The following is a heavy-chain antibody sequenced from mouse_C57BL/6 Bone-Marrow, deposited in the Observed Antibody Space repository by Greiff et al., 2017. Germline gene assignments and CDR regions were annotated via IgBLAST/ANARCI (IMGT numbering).Heavy chain of an antibody. Sequence: QVQLKQPGAELVKPGASVKMSCKASGYTFTSYWITWVKQRPGQGLEWIGDIYPGSGSTNYNEKFKSKATLTVDTSSSTAYMQLISLTSEDSAVYCGARIYYGNYVFDYWGQGTTLTVAS. CDR2: IYPGSGST. D-gene: IGHD2-1*01. CDR3: ARIYYGNYVFDY. V-gene: IGHV1-55*01. CDR1: GYTFTSYW. J-gene: IGHJ2*01.